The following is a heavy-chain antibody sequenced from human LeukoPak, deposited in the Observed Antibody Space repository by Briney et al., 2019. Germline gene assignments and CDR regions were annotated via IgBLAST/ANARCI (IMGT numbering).Heavy chain of an antibody. CDR1: GYSISSGYY. CDR2: IYQSGST. J-gene: IGHJ5*02. D-gene: IGHD3-10*01. CDR3: ARLGEHMVRGVIANWFDP. Sequence: TPSETLSLTCTVSGYSISSGYYWGWIRQPPGKGLEWIGRIYQSGSTYYNPSLKSRVTISVDTSKNQFSLKLSSVTAADTAVYYCARLGEHMVRGVIANWFDPWGQGTLVTVSS. V-gene: IGHV4-38-2*02.